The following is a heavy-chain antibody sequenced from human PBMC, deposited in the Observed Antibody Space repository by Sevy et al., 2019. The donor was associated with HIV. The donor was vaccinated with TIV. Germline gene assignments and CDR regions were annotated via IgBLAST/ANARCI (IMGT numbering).Heavy chain of an antibody. CDR1: GFTFSNYW. D-gene: IGHD5-12*01. Sequence: GGSLRLSCAASGFTFSNYWMHWVRQAPGKGLVWVSRINPGETSTDYADSVKGRFTISRDNAKNSLYLQMNSLRAEDTAVYYCSRAITVEGRGVGYWGQGTLVTVSS. J-gene: IGHJ4*02. CDR3: SRAITVEGRGVGY. CDR2: INPGETST. V-gene: IGHV3-74*01.